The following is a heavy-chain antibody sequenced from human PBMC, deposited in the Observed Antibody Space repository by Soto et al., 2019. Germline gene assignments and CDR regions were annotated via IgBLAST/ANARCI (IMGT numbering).Heavy chain of an antibody. CDR3: ARVAPPPYCSGGSCLNWFDP. V-gene: IGHV4-31*03. Sequence: QVQLQESGPGLVKPSQTLSLTCTVSGGSISSGGYYWSWIRQHPGKGLEWIGYIYYSGSTYYNPSLKGRVTTSVNTLKDLFSLKLGSVTGADTAVYYCARVAPPPYCSGGSCLNWFDPWGQGTLVTVSS. CDR1: GGSISSGGYY. J-gene: IGHJ5*02. CDR2: IYYSGST. D-gene: IGHD2-15*01.